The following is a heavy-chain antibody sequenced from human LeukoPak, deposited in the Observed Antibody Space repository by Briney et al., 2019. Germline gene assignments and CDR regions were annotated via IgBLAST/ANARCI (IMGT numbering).Heavy chain of an antibody. D-gene: IGHD3-3*01. CDR3: ARALSEFGVVIPNWFDP. Sequence: SVKVSCKASGGTFSSYAISWVRQAPGQGLEWMGGIIPIFGTANYAQKFQGRVTITTDESTSTAYMELSSLRSEDTAVYYCARALSEFGVVIPNWFDPWGQGTLVTVSS. CDR2: IIPIFGTA. J-gene: IGHJ5*02. CDR1: GGTFSSYA. V-gene: IGHV1-69*05.